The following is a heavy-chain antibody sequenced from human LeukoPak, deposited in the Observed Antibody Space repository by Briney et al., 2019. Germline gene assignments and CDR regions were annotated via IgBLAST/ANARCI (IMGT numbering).Heavy chain of an antibody. CDR3: ARAAIHYFDY. CDR2: ISSNGGST. Sequence: PGGSLRLSCAASGFTFSSYAMHWVRQASGKGLEYVSAISSNGGSTYYANSVKGRFTISRDNSKNTLYLQMGSLRAEDMAVYYCARAAIHYFDYWGQGTLVTVSS. CDR1: GFTFSSYA. D-gene: IGHD3-3*01. V-gene: IGHV3-64*01. J-gene: IGHJ4*02.